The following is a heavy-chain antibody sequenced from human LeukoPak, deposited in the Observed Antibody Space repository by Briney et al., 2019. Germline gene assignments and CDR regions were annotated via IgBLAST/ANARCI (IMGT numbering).Heavy chain of an antibody. CDR3: TTETYYYDSSGYYLGN. V-gene: IGHV3-15*01. J-gene: IGHJ4*02. CDR2: IKSKTDGGTT. Sequence: SGGSLRLSCAAFGFTFSNAWMSCVRQAPGKGLEWVGRIKSKTDGGTTDYAAPVKGRFTISRDDSKNTLYLQMNSLKTEDTAVYYCTTETYYYDSSGYYLGNWGQGTLVTVSS. CDR1: GFTFSNAW. D-gene: IGHD3-22*01.